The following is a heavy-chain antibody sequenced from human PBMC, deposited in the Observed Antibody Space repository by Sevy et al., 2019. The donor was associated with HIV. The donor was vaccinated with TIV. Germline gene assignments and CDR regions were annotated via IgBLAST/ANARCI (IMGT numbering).Heavy chain of an antibody. CDR2: LSGSGLNT. CDR3: AQSGDIPVGIAVAGAYDAFFDS. Sequence: GGFLRLSCAASGFTFSGSAMSWVRQAPGKGLEWVSALSGSGLNTYYADSVKARFTISRDNSKNTLYLQMNSLRAEDTAVYYGAQSGDIPVGIAVAGAYDAFFDSWGQGTMVTVSS. J-gene: IGHJ4*02. V-gene: IGHV3-23*01. CDR1: GFTFSGSA. D-gene: IGHD6-19*01.